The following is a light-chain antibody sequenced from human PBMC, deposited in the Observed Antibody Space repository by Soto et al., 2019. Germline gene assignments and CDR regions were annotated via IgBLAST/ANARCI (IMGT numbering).Light chain of an antibody. CDR2: DVS. Sequence: QSALTQPASESGSPGQSITISCTGTSSDIGSYNYVSWYQRHPGRAPKLLIYDVSYRPSGVSDRFSGSKSGYTASLTISGLQTEEEADYYCSSYSGTYTVFGGGTQLTVL. CDR1: SSDIGSYNY. V-gene: IGLV2-14*03. CDR3: SSYSGTYTV. J-gene: IGLJ2*01.